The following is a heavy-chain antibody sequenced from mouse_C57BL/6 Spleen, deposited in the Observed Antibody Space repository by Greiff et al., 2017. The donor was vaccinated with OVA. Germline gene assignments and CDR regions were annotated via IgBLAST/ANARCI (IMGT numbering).Heavy chain of an antibody. CDR1: GYAFSSSW. Sequence: VKVVESGPELVKPGASVKISCKASGYAFSSSWMNWVKQRPGKGLEWIGRIYPGDGDTNYNGKFKGKATLTADKSSSTAYMQLSSLTSEDSAVYFCARQAYFDYWGQGTTLTVSS. CDR2: IYPGDGDT. D-gene: IGHD3-2*02. CDR3: ARQAYFDY. J-gene: IGHJ2*01. V-gene: IGHV1-82*01.